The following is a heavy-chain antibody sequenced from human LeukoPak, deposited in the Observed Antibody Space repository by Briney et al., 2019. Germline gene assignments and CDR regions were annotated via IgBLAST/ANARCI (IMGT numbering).Heavy chain of an antibody. CDR3: TTGVVAKTDRRRFDP. V-gene: IGHV3-15*01. Sequence: GGSLRLSCAASGITFSDAWMSWVRQAPGKGLEWVGRIKSKTEGGTTDYAGPVKGRFTISRDDSKNMLFLQMNSLKSEDTAVYYCTTGVVAKTDRRRFDPWGQGTLVTVSS. D-gene: IGHD1-1*01. CDR2: IKSKTEGGTT. J-gene: IGHJ5*02. CDR1: GITFSDAW.